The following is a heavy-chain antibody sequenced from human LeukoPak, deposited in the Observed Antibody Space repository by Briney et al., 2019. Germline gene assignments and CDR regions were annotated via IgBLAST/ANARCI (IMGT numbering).Heavy chain of an antibody. V-gene: IGHV4-59*01. J-gene: IGHJ2*01. D-gene: IGHD2-15*01. Sequence: SETLSLTCSISGASISSYYWGWIRKPPGKGLEWIGYIYKNESTNYNPSLKSRVFISGDTSKNQFSLKLSSVTAADTAVYYCAREAYSRYFDLWGRGTLVTVSS. CDR1: GASISSYY. CDR3: AREAYSRYFDL. CDR2: IYKNEST.